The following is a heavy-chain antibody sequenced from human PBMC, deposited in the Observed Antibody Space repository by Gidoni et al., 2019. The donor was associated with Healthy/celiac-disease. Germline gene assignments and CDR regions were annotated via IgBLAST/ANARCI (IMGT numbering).Heavy chain of an antibody. D-gene: IGHD2-15*01. CDR3: AKALCSGGSCYFYYYYGMDV. CDR1: GFTFSSSG. CDR2: IRYDGSNK. V-gene: IGHV3-30*02. J-gene: IGHJ6*02. Sequence: QVQLVESGGGMVQPGGSLRLSCAASGFTFSSSGMPWVRPAPGTGLEGVAFIRYDGSNKYYADSVKGRFTISRDNSKNTLYLQMNSLRAEDTAVYYCAKALCSGGSCYFYYYYGMDVWGQGTTVTVSS.